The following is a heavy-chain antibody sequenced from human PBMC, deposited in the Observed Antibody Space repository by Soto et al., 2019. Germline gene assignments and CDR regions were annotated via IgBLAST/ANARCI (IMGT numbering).Heavy chain of an antibody. D-gene: IGHD2-15*01. Sequence: ASVKVSCRASGYTFTSYAMHWVRQAPGQRLEWMGWINAGNGNTKYSQKFQGRVTITRDTSASTAYMELSSLRSEDTAVYYCARGTVVVAAAFDYCGQGTLVTVSS. CDR2: INAGNGNT. CDR3: ARGTVVVAAAFDY. V-gene: IGHV1-3*01. J-gene: IGHJ4*02. CDR1: GYTFTSYA.